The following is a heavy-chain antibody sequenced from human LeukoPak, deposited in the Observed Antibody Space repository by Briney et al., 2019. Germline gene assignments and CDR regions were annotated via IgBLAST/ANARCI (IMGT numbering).Heavy chain of an antibody. Sequence: SSETLSLTCTVSGGSFNNDFLTWVRQPAGKALEWIGRLYTSGSTTYNPSLKSRVTMSLDTSMTQFSLKLKSVTAADTAVYYCAGGGSPHIWGQGTMVTVSS. D-gene: IGHD1-26*01. CDR3: AGGGSPHI. V-gene: IGHV4-4*07. CDR2: LYTSGST. J-gene: IGHJ3*02. CDR1: GGSFNNDF.